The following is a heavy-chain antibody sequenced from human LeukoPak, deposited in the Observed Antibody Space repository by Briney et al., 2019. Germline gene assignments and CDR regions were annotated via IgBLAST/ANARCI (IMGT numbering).Heavy chain of an antibody. J-gene: IGHJ3*02. V-gene: IGHV4-34*01. CDR3: AREVQHYAGSVYDHDAFDI. Sequence: AETLSLTCAVYGGSFSGHYWSWIRQPPGKGLEWIGEINHSGSTNYKPSLKSRVTILVDTSKNQFSLKLSSVTAADTAVYYCAREVQHYAGSVYDHDAFDIWGQGTMVTVSS. D-gene: IGHD3-22*01. CDR2: INHSGST. CDR1: GGSFSGHY.